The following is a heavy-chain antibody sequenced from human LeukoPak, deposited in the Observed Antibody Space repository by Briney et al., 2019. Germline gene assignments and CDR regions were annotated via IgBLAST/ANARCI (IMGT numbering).Heavy chain of an antibody. CDR1: GFTFSSYG. CDR2: ISYDGSNK. D-gene: IGHD3-3*01. CDR3: AREGVYDFWSGYSPYYFDY. V-gene: IGHV3-30*03. Sequence: PGGSLRLSCAASGFTFSSYGMHWVRQAPGKGLEWVAVISYDGSNKYYADSVKGRFTISRDNSKNTLYLQMNSLRAEDTAVYYCAREGVYDFWSGYSPYYFDYWGQGTLVIVSS. J-gene: IGHJ4*02.